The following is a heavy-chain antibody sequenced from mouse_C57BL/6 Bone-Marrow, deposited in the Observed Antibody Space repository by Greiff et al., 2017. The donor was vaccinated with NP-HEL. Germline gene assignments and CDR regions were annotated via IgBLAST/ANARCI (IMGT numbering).Heavy chain of an antibody. CDR2: ISSGGSYT. CDR1: GFTFSSYG. CDR3: ARNTTVPWFAY. V-gene: IGHV5-6*02. Sequence: DVKLVESGGDLVKPGGSLKLSCAASGFTFSSYGMSWVRQTPDKRLEWVATISSGGSYTYYPDSVKGRFTISRDNAKNTLYLQMSSLKSEDTAMYYCARNTTVPWFAYWGQGTLVTVSA. J-gene: IGHJ3*01. D-gene: IGHD1-1*01.